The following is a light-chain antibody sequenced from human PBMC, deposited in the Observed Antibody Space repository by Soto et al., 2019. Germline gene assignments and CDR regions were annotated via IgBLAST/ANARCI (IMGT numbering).Light chain of an antibody. V-gene: IGKV3-20*01. Sequence: IALTQSPGTLSLAPGERATLSCRASQSVFSNYLAWYQHKPGQAPRLLIYGASSRATGIPDRFSGSGSGTDFTLTINRLEPGDFAVYYCQQYDSSPRTFGQGTKVEIK. J-gene: IGKJ1*01. CDR2: GAS. CDR1: QSVFSNY. CDR3: QQYDSSPRT.